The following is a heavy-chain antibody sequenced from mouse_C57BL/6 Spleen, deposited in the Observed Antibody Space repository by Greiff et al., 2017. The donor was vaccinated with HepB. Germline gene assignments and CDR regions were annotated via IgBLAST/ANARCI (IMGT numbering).Heavy chain of an antibody. Sequence: EVKLEESGGGLVKPGGSLKLSCAASGFTFSSYTMSWVRQTPEKRLEWVATISGGGGNTYYPDSVKGRFTISRDNAKNTLYLQMSSLRSEDTALYYCARAELGRGFAYWGQGTLVTVSA. CDR1: GFTFSSYT. D-gene: IGHD4-1*01. J-gene: IGHJ3*01. CDR3: ARAELGRGFAY. V-gene: IGHV5-9*01. CDR2: ISGGGGNT.